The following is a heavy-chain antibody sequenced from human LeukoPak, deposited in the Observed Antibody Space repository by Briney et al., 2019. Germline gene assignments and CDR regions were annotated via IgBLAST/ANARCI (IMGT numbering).Heavy chain of an antibody. CDR2: ISGSGGST. V-gene: IGHV3-23*01. D-gene: IGHD2-15*01. CDR1: GFTFSSYS. Sequence: GGSLRLSCAASGFTFSSYSMNWVRQAPGKGLEWVSAISGSGGSTYYADSVKGRFTISRDNSKNTLYLQMNSLRAEDTAVYYCAKGGYQFTPGMDVWGQGTTVTVSS. CDR3: AKGGYQFTPGMDV. J-gene: IGHJ6*02.